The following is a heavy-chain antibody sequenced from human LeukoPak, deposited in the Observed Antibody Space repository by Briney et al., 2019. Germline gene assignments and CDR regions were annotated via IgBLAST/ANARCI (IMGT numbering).Heavy chain of an antibody. J-gene: IGHJ4*02. CDR2: VNADGGNT. Sequence: GGSLRLSCAASGFTFDNYRMSWVRQAPGKGLEWVSTVNADGGNTYYADSVKGRFTISRDNSKSTLILQMNSLRVEDTALYYCTKRVKYGGTWDHFADWGQGSLVTVCS. CDR3: TKRVKYGGTWDHFAD. D-gene: IGHD1-26*01. V-gene: IGHV3-23*01. CDR1: GFTFDNYR.